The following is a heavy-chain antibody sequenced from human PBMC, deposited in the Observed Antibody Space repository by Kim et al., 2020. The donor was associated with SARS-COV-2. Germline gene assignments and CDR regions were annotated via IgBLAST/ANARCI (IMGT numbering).Heavy chain of an antibody. Sequence: TGRPTYAQGFTARFVFSLDTSVNTAYLQISSLQTADTAVYFCARTVAVLDYWGQGTLVTVSS. CDR3: ARTVAVLDY. J-gene: IGHJ4*02. CDR2: TGRP. V-gene: IGHV7-4-1*02. D-gene: IGHD6-19*01.